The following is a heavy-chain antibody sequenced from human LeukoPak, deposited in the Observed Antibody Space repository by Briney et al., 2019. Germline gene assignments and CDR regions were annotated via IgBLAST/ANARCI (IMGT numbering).Heavy chain of an antibody. CDR1: GASVTSYY. CDR3: ARRIIARGLGQENWFDP. D-gene: IGHD3-16*01. J-gene: IGHJ5*02. Sequence: SETLSLTCTVSGASVTSYYWNWIRQPPGNGLEWIGYILYSGTTNYNPSLNSRVTMSLDTSKNQFSLELSSVTAADTAVYYCARRIIARGLGQENWFDPWGQGILVTVSS. CDR2: ILYSGTT. V-gene: IGHV4-59*02.